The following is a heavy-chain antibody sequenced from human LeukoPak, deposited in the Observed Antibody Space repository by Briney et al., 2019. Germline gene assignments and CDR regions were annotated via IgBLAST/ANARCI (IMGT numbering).Heavy chain of an antibody. CDR3: ARGRGGYSYGWLDY. J-gene: IGHJ4*02. CDR1: GFTFSSYA. D-gene: IGHD5-18*01. Sequence: GRSLRLSCAASGFTFSSYAMHWVRQAPGKGLEWVAVISYDGSNKYYADSVKGRFTISRDNSKNTLYLQMNSLRAEDTAVYYCARGRGGYSYGWLDYWGQGTLVTVSS. V-gene: IGHV3-30-3*01. CDR2: ISYDGSNK.